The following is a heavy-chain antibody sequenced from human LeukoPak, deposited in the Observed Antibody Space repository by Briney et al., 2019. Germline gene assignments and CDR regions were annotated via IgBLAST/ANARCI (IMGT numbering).Heavy chain of an antibody. CDR1: GFTFSSYA. J-gene: IGHJ6*02. V-gene: IGHV3-23*01. D-gene: IGHD3-3*01. CDR3: ASGVLRFLEWLFRAPHYYYYYGMDV. Sequence: PGGSLRLSCVASGFTFSSYAMSWVRQAPGKGLEWVSAISGSGGSTYYADSVKGRFTISRDNSKNTLYLQMNSLRAEDTAVYYCASGVLRFLEWLFRAPHYYYYYGMDVWGQGTTVTVSS. CDR2: ISGSGGST.